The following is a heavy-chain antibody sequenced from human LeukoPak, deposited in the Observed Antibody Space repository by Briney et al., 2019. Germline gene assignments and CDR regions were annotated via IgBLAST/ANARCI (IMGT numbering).Heavy chain of an antibody. J-gene: IGHJ3*02. CDR2: IYYSGST. D-gene: IGHD6-19*01. CDR1: GGSISSGGYY. CDR3: ARDVQWLAHWAFDI. Sequence: SETLSLTCTVSGGSISSGGYYWSWIRQHPGKGLEWIGYIYYSGSTYYNPSLKSRVTISVDTSKNQFSLKLSSVTAADTAVYYCARDVQWLAHWAFDIWGQGTMVTVSS. V-gene: IGHV4-31*03.